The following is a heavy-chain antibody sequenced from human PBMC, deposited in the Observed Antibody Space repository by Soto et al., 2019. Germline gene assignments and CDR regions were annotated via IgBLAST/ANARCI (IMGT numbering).Heavy chain of an antibody. V-gene: IGHV3-23*01. J-gene: IGHJ2*01. CDR2: INNSGGNT. Sequence: EVQLLESGGGLVQPGGSLRLSCEASRFTFSKYDMNWVRQAPGKGLEWVSSINNSGGNTYYADSVQGRFTISRDNSKNTLYLQMNSLRAEDTAIYYCAKDPTGAGWYFDLWGRGTLVTVSS. CDR1: RFTFSKYD. D-gene: IGHD3-10*01. CDR3: AKDPTGAGWYFDL.